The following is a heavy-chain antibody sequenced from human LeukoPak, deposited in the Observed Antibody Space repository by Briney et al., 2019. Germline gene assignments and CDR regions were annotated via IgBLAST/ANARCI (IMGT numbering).Heavy chain of an antibody. V-gene: IGHV4-39*01. J-gene: IGHJ4*02. D-gene: IGHD4-17*01. Sequence: PSETLSLTCTVSGDSISSRSYYWVWIRQPPGKGLEWIGSIYYRGSTYYNPSLKSRVTISVDTSKNQFSLKLSSVTAAAPAVHCGARHPIYTDYASGRYYFDYWGQGTLVTVSS. CDR1: GDSISSRSYY. CDR3: ARHPIYTDYASGRYYFDY. CDR2: IYYRGST.